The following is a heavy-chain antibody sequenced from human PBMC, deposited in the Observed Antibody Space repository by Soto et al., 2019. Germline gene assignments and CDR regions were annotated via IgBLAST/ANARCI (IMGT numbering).Heavy chain of an antibody. CDR3: ARGGGFDSFDY. D-gene: IGHD3-10*01. Sequence: QLQLHMSGSGLVKPSQTLSLTCTVSGASITYGAYSWSWIRQTPGKGLEWIGYIHHLETTFYNPSFESRPTLSIDRTKNQFSINLKSMSAADRAVYFCARGGGFDSFDYWGQGILVTVSS. V-gene: IGHV4-30-2*01. CDR2: IHHLETT. J-gene: IGHJ4*02. CDR1: GASITYGAYS.